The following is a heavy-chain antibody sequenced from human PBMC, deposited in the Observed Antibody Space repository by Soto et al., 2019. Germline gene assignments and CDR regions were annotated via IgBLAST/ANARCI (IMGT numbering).Heavy chain of an antibody. J-gene: IGHJ5*02. Sequence: QVQLVQSGAEVKKPGASVKVSCKASGYTFTSYYMHWVRQAPGQGLEWMGIINPSGGSTSYAQKFQGRVTMTRDTSTSTVYMELSSLRSEDTAVYYCAREKCIAVAGCRNWFDPWGQGTLVTVSS. CDR3: AREKCIAVAGCRNWFDP. V-gene: IGHV1-46*01. CDR2: INPSGGST. D-gene: IGHD6-19*01. CDR1: GYTFTSYY.